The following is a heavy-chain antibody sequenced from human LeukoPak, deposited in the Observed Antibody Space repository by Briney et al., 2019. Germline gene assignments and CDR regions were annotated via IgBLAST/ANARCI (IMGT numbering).Heavy chain of an antibody. D-gene: IGHD5-12*01. CDR1: GFTFSTYA. CDR3: AKEPVDIVASGDDY. V-gene: IGHV3-23*01. Sequence: GGSLRPSCPASGFTFSTYAMSWVRQAPGRGREGVSAISGSGGSTYYADSVKGRFTISRDNSKNTLYLQMNSLRAEDTAVYYCAKEPVDIVASGDDYWGQGTLVTVSS. J-gene: IGHJ4*02. CDR2: ISGSGGST.